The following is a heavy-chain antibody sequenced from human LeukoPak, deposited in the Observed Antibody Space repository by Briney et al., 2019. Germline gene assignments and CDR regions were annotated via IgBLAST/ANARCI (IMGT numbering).Heavy chain of an antibody. J-gene: IGHJ4*02. Sequence: PGGSLRLSCAASGFTFSSYEMNWVRQAPGKGLEWVSYISSSGSTIYYADSVKGRFTISRDNDKNSLYLQMNSLRAEDTAVYYCARESMATIPLGYWGQGTLVTVSS. CDR1: GFTFSSYE. CDR2: ISSSGSTI. D-gene: IGHD5-24*01. CDR3: ARESMATIPLGY. V-gene: IGHV3-48*03.